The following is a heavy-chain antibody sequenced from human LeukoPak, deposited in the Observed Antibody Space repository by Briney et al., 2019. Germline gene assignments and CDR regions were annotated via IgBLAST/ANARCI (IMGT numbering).Heavy chain of an antibody. CDR2: ISYDGSNK. CDR1: GFTFSSYA. D-gene: IGHD6-13*01. CDR3: AGRAAAGTDY. Sequence: SGRSLRLSCAASGFTFSSYAMHWVRQAPGKGLEWVAVISYDGSNKYYADSVKGRFTISRDNSKNTLYLQMNSLRAEDTAVYYCAGRAAAGTDYWGQGTLVTVSS. J-gene: IGHJ4*02. V-gene: IGHV3-30*04.